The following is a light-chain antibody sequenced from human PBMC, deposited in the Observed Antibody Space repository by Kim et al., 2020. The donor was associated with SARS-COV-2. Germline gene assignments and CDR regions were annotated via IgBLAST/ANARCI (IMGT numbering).Light chain of an antibody. CDR1: NIGSKN. Sequence: APGKTARITCGGKNIGSKNVHWYQQRPGQAPVLVIYYDSDRPSGIPERFSGSNSGNTATLAISRVEAGDEADYFCQVWDSSSYDYVFGTGTKVTVL. CDR3: QVWDSSSYDYV. J-gene: IGLJ1*01. V-gene: IGLV3-21*04. CDR2: YDS.